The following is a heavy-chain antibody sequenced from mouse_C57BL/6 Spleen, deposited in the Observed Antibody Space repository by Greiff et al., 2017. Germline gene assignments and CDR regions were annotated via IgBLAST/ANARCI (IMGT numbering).Heavy chain of an antibody. CDR1: GFTFSDYG. J-gene: IGHJ2*01. CDR2: ISSGSSTI. V-gene: IGHV5-17*01. CDR3: ARKFPTAQATDY. Sequence: EVKLVESGGGLVKPGGSLKLSCAASGFTFSDYGMHWVRQAPEKGLEWVAYISSGSSTIYYADTVKGRFTISRDNAKNTLFLQMTSLRSEDTAMYYCARKFPTAQATDYWGQGTTLTVSS. D-gene: IGHD3-2*02.